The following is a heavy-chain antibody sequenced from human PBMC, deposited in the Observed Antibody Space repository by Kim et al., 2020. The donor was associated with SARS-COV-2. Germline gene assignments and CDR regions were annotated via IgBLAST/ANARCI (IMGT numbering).Heavy chain of an antibody. Sequence: PSLKSRVTISVDTSKNQFSLKLSSVTAADTAVYYCARQRATMVRGVTVDYWGQGTLVTVSS. CDR3: ARQRATMVRGVTVDY. V-gene: IGHV4-39*01. D-gene: IGHD3-10*01. J-gene: IGHJ4*02.